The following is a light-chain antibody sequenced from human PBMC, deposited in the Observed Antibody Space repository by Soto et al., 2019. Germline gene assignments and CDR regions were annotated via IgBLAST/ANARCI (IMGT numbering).Light chain of an antibody. CDR2: EVA. Sequence: QSALTQPASVSGSPGQSITISCTGTSSDVGNYNLVSWYQQYPGKPPKLMIYEVAKRPSEVSNRFSGSKSGNTASLTISGLQAEDEADYYCCSYAGNGRVFGGGTKLTVL. V-gene: IGLV2-23*02. CDR3: CSYAGNGRV. J-gene: IGLJ3*02. CDR1: SSDVGNYNL.